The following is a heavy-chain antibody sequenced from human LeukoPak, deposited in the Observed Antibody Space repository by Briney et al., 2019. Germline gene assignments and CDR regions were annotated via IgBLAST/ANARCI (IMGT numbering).Heavy chain of an antibody. J-gene: IGHJ4*02. Sequence: ASVKVSCKASGYTFTGYYMHWVRQAPGQGLEWMRWINPNSGGTNYAQKFQGRVTMTRDTSISTAYTELSRLRSDDTAVYYCARVGQQLVSPFDYWGQGTLVTVSS. CDR1: GYTFTGYY. D-gene: IGHD6-13*01. CDR3: ARVGQQLVSPFDY. V-gene: IGHV1-2*02. CDR2: INPNSGGT.